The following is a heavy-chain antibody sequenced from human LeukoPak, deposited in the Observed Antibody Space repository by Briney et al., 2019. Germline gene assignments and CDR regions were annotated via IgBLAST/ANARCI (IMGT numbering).Heavy chain of an antibody. CDR3: ASHSGDSSGYYSTYYYYYYVDV. CDR1: GYTFTGYY. D-gene: IGHD3-22*01. J-gene: IGHJ6*03. Sequence: ASVKVSCKASGYTFTGYYMHWVRQAPGQGLEWMGWINPNSGGTNYAQKFQGRVTMTRDTSISTAYMELSRLRSDDTAVYYCASHSGDSSGYYSTYYYYYYVDVWGKGTTVTVSS. V-gene: IGHV1-2*02. CDR2: INPNSGGT.